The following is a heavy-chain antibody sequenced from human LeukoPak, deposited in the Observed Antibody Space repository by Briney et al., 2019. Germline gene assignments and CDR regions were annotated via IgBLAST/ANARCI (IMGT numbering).Heavy chain of an antibody. D-gene: IGHD3-22*01. CDR2: ISGSGGST. Sequence: HPGGTLRLSCAASGFTFSSYGMSWVRQAPGKGLEWVSAISGSGGSTYYADSVKGRFTISRDNSKNTLYLQMNSLRAEDTAVYYCAKDPTSSGYRYYYYYYMDVWGKGTTVTISS. V-gene: IGHV3-23*01. J-gene: IGHJ6*03. CDR1: GFTFSSYG. CDR3: AKDPTSSGYRYYYYYYMDV.